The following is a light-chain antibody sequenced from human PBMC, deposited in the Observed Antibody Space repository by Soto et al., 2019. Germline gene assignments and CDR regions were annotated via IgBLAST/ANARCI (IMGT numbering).Light chain of an antibody. Sequence: QTVVTQEPSFSVSPGGTVTLTCGLSSGSVSTSYYPSWYQQTPGQAPRTLIYSTNTRSSGVPDRFSGSILGNKAALTITGAQADDESDYYCVLDMGSGTLFGGGTKLTVL. V-gene: IGLV8-61*01. CDR3: VLDMGSGTL. CDR2: STN. J-gene: IGLJ2*01. CDR1: SGSVSTSYY.